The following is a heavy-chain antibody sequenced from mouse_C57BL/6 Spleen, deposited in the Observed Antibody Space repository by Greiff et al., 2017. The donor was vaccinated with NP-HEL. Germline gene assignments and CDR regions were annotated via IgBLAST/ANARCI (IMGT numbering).Heavy chain of an antibody. CDR1: GFNIKNTY. V-gene: IGHV14-3*01. J-gene: IGHJ1*03. D-gene: IGHD1-1*01. CDR3: ARWGGSSYLLIWYFDV. Sequence: VQLKQSVAELVRPGASVKLSCTASGFNIKNTYMHWVKQRPEQGLEWIGRIDPANGNTKYAPKFQGKATITADTSSNTAYMQLSSLTSEDSAVYFCARWGGSSYLLIWYFDVWGTGTTVTVSS. CDR2: IDPANGNT.